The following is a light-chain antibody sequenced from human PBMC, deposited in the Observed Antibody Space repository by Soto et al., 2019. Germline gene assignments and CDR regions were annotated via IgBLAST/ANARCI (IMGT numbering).Light chain of an antibody. Sequence: EIVMTQSPATLSVSPGERATLSCRASQDISSNLAWYQQKPGQAPRLLIYDASNRATGIPARFSGSGSGTDFTLTISSLEPEDFAVYYCQQRSNWPLALTFGGGTKVDIK. J-gene: IGKJ4*01. CDR3: QQRSNWPLALT. CDR1: QDISSN. V-gene: IGKV3-11*01. CDR2: DAS.